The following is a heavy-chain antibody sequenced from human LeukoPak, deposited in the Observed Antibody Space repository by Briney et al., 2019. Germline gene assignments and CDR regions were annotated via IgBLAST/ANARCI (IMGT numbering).Heavy chain of an antibody. Sequence: SETLSLTCTVSGASLKSINSYWTWIRQPAGKGLEWIGRVYFIGSTTYNPSLKGRVTISVDASRNQFSLHLSSVTAADTAVYYCARKTGYGSGSYYNYYFDYWGQGSLVTVSS. CDR3: ARKTGYGSGSYYNYYFDY. V-gene: IGHV4-61*02. D-gene: IGHD3-10*01. J-gene: IGHJ4*02. CDR2: VYFIGST. CDR1: GASLKSINSY.